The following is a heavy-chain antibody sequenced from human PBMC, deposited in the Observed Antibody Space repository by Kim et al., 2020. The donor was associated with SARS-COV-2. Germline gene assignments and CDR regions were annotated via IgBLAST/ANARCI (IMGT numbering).Heavy chain of an antibody. J-gene: IGHJ2*01. D-gene: IGHD3-22*01. V-gene: IGHV4-59*08. CDR3: ASKSYDSSGYYPARYFDL. CDR1: GGSISSYY. CDR2: IYYSGST. Sequence: SETLSLTCTVSGGSISSYYWSWIRQPPGKGLEWIGYIYYSGSTNYNPSLKSRVTISVDTSKNQFSLKLSSVTAADTAVYYCASKSYDSSGYYPARYFDLWGRGTLVTVSS.